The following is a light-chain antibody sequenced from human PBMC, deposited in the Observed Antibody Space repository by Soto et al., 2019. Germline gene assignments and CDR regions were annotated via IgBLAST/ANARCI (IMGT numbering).Light chain of an antibody. Sequence: DIQMTQSPSSLSASVGVRVTITCQASQDVRYYLNWYQQKPGKAPKVLIYGASNLETGVPSRFSGSGSGTDFTFTISSLQPEDIATYYCQQYDKFPLTFGGGTKVEIK. CDR1: QDVRYY. V-gene: IGKV1-33*01. J-gene: IGKJ4*01. CDR3: QQYDKFPLT. CDR2: GAS.